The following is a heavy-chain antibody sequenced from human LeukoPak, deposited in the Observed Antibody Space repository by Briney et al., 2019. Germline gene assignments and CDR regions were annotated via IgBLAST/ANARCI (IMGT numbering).Heavy chain of an antibody. CDR3: ARDSTYYDILDV. V-gene: IGHV4-39*07. D-gene: IGHD3-9*01. CDR2: IYYSGST. Sequence: SETLSLTCTVSGGSISSYYWGWIRQPPGKGLEWIGSIYYSGSTYYNPSLKSRVTISVDTSENQFSLKLSSVTAADTAVYYCARDSTYYDILDVWGQGTTVTVSS. J-gene: IGHJ6*02. CDR1: GGSISSYY.